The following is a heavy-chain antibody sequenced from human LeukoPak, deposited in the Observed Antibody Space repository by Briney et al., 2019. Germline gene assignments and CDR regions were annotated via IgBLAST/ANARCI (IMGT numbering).Heavy chain of an antibody. CDR3: AREDIVLMVYDY. Sequence: PGGSLRLSCAASGFTVSSNYMSWVRQAPGKGLEWVSVIYSGGSTYYADSAKGRFTISRDNSKNTLYLQMNSLRAEDTAVYYCAREDIVLMVYDYWGQGTLVTVSS. CDR1: GFTVSSNY. J-gene: IGHJ4*02. CDR2: IYSGGST. V-gene: IGHV3-53*01. D-gene: IGHD2-8*01.